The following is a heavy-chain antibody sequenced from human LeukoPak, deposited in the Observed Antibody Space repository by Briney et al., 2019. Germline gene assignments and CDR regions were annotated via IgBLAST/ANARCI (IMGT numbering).Heavy chain of an antibody. CDR2: IIPISGTT. V-gene: IGHV1-69*15. CDR1: GGTFTSYA. D-gene: IGHD1-26*01. J-gene: IGHJ5*02. CDR3: ARKLRLGGNWFDP. Sequence: SVEVSCKTSGGTFTSYAITWVRQAPGQGLEWMGKIIPISGTTNYAQKFQGRVTFTADESTSTAYMELSSLRSEDTALHYCARKLRLGGNWFDPWGQGTLVTVSS.